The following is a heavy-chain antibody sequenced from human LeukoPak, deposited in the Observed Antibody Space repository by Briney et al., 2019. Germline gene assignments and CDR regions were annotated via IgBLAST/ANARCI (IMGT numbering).Heavy chain of an antibody. CDR2: IYYSGST. Sequence: PSETLSLTCTVSGGSISSSSYYWGWIRQPPGKGLEWIGSIYYSGSTYYNPSLKSRVTISVDTSKNQFSLKLSSVTAADTAVYYCARVRIAVAAFDYWGQGTLVTVSS. D-gene: IGHD6-19*01. V-gene: IGHV4-39*07. CDR1: GGSISSSSYY. CDR3: ARVRIAVAAFDY. J-gene: IGHJ4*02.